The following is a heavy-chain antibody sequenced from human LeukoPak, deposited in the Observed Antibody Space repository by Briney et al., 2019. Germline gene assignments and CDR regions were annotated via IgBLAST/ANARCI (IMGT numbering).Heavy chain of an antibody. Sequence: PGGSLRLSCAASGFLFNNFAMSWVRQAPGKGLEWVSLISWDGGSTYYADSVKGRFTISRDNSKNSLYLQMNSLRAEDTALYYCAKAGGEWELLDYFDYWGQGTLVTVSS. CDR2: ISWDGGST. D-gene: IGHD1-26*01. J-gene: IGHJ4*02. CDR3: AKAGGEWELLDYFDY. V-gene: IGHV3-43D*04. CDR1: GFLFNNFA.